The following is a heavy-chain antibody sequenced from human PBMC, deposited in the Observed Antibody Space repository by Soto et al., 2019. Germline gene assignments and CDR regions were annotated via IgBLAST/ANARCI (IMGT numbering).Heavy chain of an antibody. V-gene: IGHV4-31*03. CDR2: IYYSGST. Sequence: SETLSLTCTVSGGSISSGGYYWTWIRQHPGKGLEWIGYIYYSGSTYYNPSLKSRVTISVDRSKNQFSLKLTSVTAADTAVYYGARAGGLGAVAVDEWGQGTLVTVPQ. J-gene: IGHJ4*02. D-gene: IGHD6-19*01. CDR3: ARAGGLGAVAVDE. CDR1: GGSISSGGYY.